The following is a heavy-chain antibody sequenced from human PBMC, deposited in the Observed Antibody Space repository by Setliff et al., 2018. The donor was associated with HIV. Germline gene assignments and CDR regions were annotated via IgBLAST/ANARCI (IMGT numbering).Heavy chain of an antibody. D-gene: IGHD3-16*01. CDR2: ISYSGTA. J-gene: IGHJ3*02. Sequence: SETLSLTCTVSGGSIGGYYWSWIRQHPGKGLEWIGFISYSGTAYYNPSLKSRVTISVETSKNQFSLKLSSVIAADTAVYYCARVGFGGSDAFDIWGQGTMVTVSS. V-gene: IGHV4-31*03. CDR1: GGSIGGYY. CDR3: ARVGFGGSDAFDI.